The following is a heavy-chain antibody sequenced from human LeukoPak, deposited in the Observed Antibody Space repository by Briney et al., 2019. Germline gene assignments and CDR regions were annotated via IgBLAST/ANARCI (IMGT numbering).Heavy chain of an antibody. V-gene: IGHV4-34*01. CDR1: GGSFSGYY. CDR3: ARRRTMVRGNFDY. CDR2: INHSGST. Sequence: PSETLSLTCAVYGGSFSGYYWSWIRQPPGKGLEWMGEINHSGSTNYNPSLKSRVTISVDTSKNQFSLKLSSVTAADTAVYYCARRRTMVRGNFDYWGQGTLVTVSS. J-gene: IGHJ4*02. D-gene: IGHD3-10*01.